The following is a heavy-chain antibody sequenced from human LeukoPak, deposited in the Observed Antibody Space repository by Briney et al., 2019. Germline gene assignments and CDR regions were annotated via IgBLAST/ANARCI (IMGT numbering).Heavy chain of an antibody. V-gene: IGHV1-2*02. CDR1: GYTFTGYY. Sequence: ASVKVSCKASGYTFTGYYMHWVRQAPGQGLEGMGWINPNSGGTNYAQKFQGRVTMTRDTSITTAYMDLSSLRSDDTALYYCARVGAFDYDSSSPIKGAFDMWGQGTMVTVS. CDR2: INPNSGGT. J-gene: IGHJ3*02. CDR3: ARVGAFDYDSSSPIKGAFDM. D-gene: IGHD3-22*01.